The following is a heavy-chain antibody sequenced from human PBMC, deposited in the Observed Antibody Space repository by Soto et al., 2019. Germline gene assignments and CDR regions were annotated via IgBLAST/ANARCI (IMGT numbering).Heavy chain of an antibody. D-gene: IGHD2-21*02. CDR3: ARVGYGGNLGMFDY. CDR1: GGSISSGGYS. Sequence: QLQLQESGSGLVKPSQTLSLTCAVSGGSISSGGYSWSWIRQPPGKGLEWIGYIYHSGSTYYNPSLKSRVTISVDRSKNQFSLKLSSVTAADTAVYYCARVGYGGNLGMFDYWGQGTLVTVSS. CDR2: IYHSGST. J-gene: IGHJ4*02. V-gene: IGHV4-30-2*01.